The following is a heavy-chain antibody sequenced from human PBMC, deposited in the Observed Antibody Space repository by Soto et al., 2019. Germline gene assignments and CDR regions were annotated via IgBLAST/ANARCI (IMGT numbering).Heavy chain of an antibody. J-gene: IGHJ4*02. CDR2: VSHDGRNT. D-gene: IGHD6-19*01. CDR3: AKGGRQWLVTSGFNY. CDR1: GFTFSDYA. Sequence: VQLVESGGGVVQPGRSLRLSCAASGFTFSDYAMHWVLPAPGKGLEWVAVVSHDGRNTHYADSVKGRFTISRDSSKNTVSLEMTSLRAEDTAVYYCAKGGRQWLVTSGFNYWGQGALVTVSS. V-gene: IGHV3-30*18.